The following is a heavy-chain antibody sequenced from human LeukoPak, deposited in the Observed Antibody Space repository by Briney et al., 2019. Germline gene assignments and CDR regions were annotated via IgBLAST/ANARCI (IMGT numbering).Heavy chain of an antibody. V-gene: IGHV3-23*01. Sequence: PGGSLRLSCAASGFTFSTYGMGWVRQAPGKGLAWVSGISASGDSTYNAESVRGRFTISRDNSKNMLYLQMNSLRADDTAVYYCAKGVEWLVAGLIDDWGQGTLVSVSS. J-gene: IGHJ4*02. CDR3: AKGVEWLVAGLIDD. CDR1: GFTFSTYG. D-gene: IGHD3-3*01. CDR2: ISASGDST.